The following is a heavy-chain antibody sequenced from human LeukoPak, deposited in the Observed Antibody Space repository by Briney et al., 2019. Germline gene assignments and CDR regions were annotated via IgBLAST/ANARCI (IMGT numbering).Heavy chain of an antibody. D-gene: IGHD3-9*01. CDR1: GYIFTSYG. Sequence: ASVKVSCKASGYIFTSYGISWVRQAPGQGLEWMGWISAYNGNTNYAQKIQGRVTMTTDTSTSTAYMELRSLRSDDTAVYYCARDQVHYDILIGLSENYYYGMDVWGQGTTVTVSS. CDR2: ISAYNGNT. J-gene: IGHJ6*02. V-gene: IGHV1-18*01. CDR3: ARDQVHYDILIGLSENYYYGMDV.